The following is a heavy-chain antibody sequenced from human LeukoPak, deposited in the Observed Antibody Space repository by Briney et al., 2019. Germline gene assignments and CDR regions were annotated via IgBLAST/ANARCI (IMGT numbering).Heavy chain of an antibody. J-gene: IGHJ4*02. CDR2: ISSSSSYI. CDR3: AKGLYSSSPDFDY. V-gene: IGHV3-21*01. D-gene: IGHD6-6*01. Sequence: GGSLRLSCAASGFTFSSYGMHWVRQAPGKGLEWVSSISSSSSYIYYADSVKGRFTISRDNSKNTLYLQMNSLRAEDTAVHYCAKGLYSSSPDFDYWGQGTLVTVSS. CDR1: GFTFSSYG.